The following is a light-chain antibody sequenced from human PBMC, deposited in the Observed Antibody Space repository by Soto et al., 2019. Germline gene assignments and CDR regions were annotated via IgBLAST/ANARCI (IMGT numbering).Light chain of an antibody. CDR2: KAS. V-gene: IGKV1-5*03. CDR1: QTISSW. CDR3: QHYNSYSEA. Sequence: DIQMTQSPSTLSVSLGDRVTITCRASQTISSWLAWYQQKTGKAPKLLIYKASTLKSGVPSRFSGSGYGTEFNLTISSLQPDDFATYYCQHYNSYSEAFGQGTKVDIK. J-gene: IGKJ1*01.